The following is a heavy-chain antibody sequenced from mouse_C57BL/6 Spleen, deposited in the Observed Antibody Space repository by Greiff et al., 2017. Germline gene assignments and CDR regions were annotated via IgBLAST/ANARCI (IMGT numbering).Heavy chain of an antibody. CDR1: GFTFSDYG. Sequence: EVQRVESGGGLVQPGGSLKLSCAASGFTFSDYGMAWVRQAPRKGPEWVAFISNLAYSIYYADTVTGRFTISRENAKNTLYLEMSSLRSEDTAMYYCAREGYGSSWFAYWGQGTLVTVSA. V-gene: IGHV5-15*01. CDR3: AREGYGSSWFAY. CDR2: ISNLAYSI. D-gene: IGHD1-1*01. J-gene: IGHJ3*01.